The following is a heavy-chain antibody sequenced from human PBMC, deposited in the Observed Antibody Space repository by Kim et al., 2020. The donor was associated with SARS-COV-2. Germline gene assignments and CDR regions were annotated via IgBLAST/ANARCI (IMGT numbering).Heavy chain of an antibody. CDR2: INHSGST. CDR1: GGSFSGYY. D-gene: IGHD1-26*01. V-gene: IGHV4-34*01. J-gene: IGHJ3*02. CDR3: AIGATTGEVEAFDI. Sequence: SETLSLTCAVYGGSFSGYYWSWIRQPPGKGLEWIGEINHSGSTNYNPSLKSRVTISVDTSKNQFSLKLSSVTAADTAVYYCAIGATTGEVEAFDIWGQGTMVTVSS.